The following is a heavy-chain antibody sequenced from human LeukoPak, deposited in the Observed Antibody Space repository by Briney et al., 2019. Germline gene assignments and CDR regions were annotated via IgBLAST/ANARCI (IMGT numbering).Heavy chain of an antibody. J-gene: IGHJ6*02. CDR1: GGSFSGYY. V-gene: IGHV4-34*01. Sequence: SETLSLTCAVYGGSFSGYYWSWIRQPPGKGQEWIGEINHSGSTNYNPSLKSRVTISVDTSKNQFSLKLSSVTAADTAVYYCASGPRYSSSWYVTFDYYYYGMDVWGQGTTVTVSS. D-gene: IGHD6-13*01. CDR2: INHSGST. CDR3: ASGPRYSSSWYVTFDYYYYGMDV.